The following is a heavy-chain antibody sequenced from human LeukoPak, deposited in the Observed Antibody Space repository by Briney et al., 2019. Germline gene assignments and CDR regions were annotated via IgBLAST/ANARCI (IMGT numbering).Heavy chain of an antibody. CDR2: IWYDGSNK. D-gene: IGHD6-19*01. J-gene: IGHJ4*02. V-gene: IGHV3-30*19. CDR1: GFTFSSYG. Sequence: GGSLRLSCAASGFTFSSYGMHWVRQAPGKGLEWVAVIWYDGSNKYYADSVKGRFTISRDNSKNTLYLQMNSLRAEDTAVYYCARDQGDLYSSGWYLRPFDYWGQGTLVTVSS. CDR3: ARDQGDLYSSGWYLRPFDY.